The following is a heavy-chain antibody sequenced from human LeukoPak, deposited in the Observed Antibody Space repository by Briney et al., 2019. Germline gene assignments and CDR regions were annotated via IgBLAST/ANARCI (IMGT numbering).Heavy chain of an antibody. V-gene: IGHV5-10-1*01. J-gene: IGHJ4*02. Sequence: NHGESLKISGKGSGYSFTTYWISWVRQMPGKGLEWMGRIDPSDSYTNYSAPCQGHVTISADKSFSTAYLQWTSLKASDTAMYYCARHAKAYGSSCDYWGQGTLVTVS. CDR2: IDPSDSYT. CDR1: GYSFTTYW. D-gene: IGHD6-13*01. CDR3: ARHAKAYGSSCDY.